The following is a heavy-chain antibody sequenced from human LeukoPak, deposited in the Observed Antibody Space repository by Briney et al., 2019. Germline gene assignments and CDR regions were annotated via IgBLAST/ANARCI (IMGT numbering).Heavy chain of an antibody. D-gene: IGHD6-13*01. CDR1: GYSISSGYY. CDR2: IYHSGST. CDR3: ARVGYSSSWYPDY. J-gene: IGHJ4*02. V-gene: IGHV4-38-2*01. Sequence: SETLSLTCAVSGYSISSGYYWGWIRQPPGKGLEWIGSIYHSGSTNYNPSLKSRVTISVDTSENQFSLKLSSVTAADTAVYYCARVGYSSSWYPDYWGQGTLVTVSS.